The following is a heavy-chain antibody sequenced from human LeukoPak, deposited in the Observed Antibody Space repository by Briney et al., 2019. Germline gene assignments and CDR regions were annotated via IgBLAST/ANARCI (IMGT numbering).Heavy chain of an antibody. CDR1: GFTFSSYA. CDR2: ISGSGGST. J-gene: IGHJ6*03. Sequence: GSLRLSCAASGFTFSSYAMSWVRQAPGKGLEWVSAISGSGGSTYYADPVKGRFTISRDNSKNTLYLQMNSLRAEDTAVYYCAKGKWTSYYYYYMDVWGKGTTVTVSS. D-gene: IGHD3/OR15-3a*01. CDR3: AKGKWTSYYYYYMDV. V-gene: IGHV3-23*01.